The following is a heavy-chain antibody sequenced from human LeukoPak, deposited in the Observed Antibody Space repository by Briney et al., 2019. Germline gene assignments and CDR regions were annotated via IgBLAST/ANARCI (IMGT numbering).Heavy chain of an antibody. CDR3: AKGVGVRGIIPQTLDY. V-gene: IGHV3-53*01. J-gene: IGHJ4*02. CDR1: VFSISSNY. CDR2: IYSGGAT. D-gene: IGHD3-10*01. Sequence: GGSLRLSCAASVFSISSNYMTWVRQAPGKGLEWVSVIYSGGATYFADSVKGRFTISRDNSKNTLYLQMNSLRVDDTATYYCAKGVGVRGIIPQTLDYWGQGTLVLVSS.